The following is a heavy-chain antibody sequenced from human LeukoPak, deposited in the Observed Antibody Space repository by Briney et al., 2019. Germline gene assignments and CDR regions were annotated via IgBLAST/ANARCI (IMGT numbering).Heavy chain of an antibody. CDR3: ARGDVTAAGYDY. CDR1: GGSFSGYY. CDR2: INHSGST. D-gene: IGHD6-13*01. V-gene: IGHV4-34*01. J-gene: IGHJ4*02. Sequence: SETLSLTCAVYGGSFSGYYWSWIRQPPGKGLEWIGEINHSGSTNYNPSLKSRVTISVDTSKNQFSLKLSSMTAADTAVYYCARGDVTAAGYDYWGQGTLVTVSS.